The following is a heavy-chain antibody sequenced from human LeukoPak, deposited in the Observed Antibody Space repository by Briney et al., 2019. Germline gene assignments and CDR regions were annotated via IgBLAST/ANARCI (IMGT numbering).Heavy chain of an antibody. CDR3: ARHYWDGDCYLFDY. D-gene: IGHD2-21*02. CDR1: GGSFSGYY. CDR2: INHSGST. Sequence: SETLSLTCAVYGGSFSGYYWSWIRQPPGKGLEWIGEINHSGSTNYNPSLKSRVTISVDTSKNQFSLKLSSVTAADTAVYYCARHYWDGDCYLFDYWGQGTLVTVSS. V-gene: IGHV4-34*01. J-gene: IGHJ4*02.